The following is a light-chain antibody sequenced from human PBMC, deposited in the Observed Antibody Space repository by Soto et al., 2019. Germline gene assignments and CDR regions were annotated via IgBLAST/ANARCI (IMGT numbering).Light chain of an antibody. CDR1: PGISNY. J-gene: IGKJ3*01. CDR2: AAS. CDR3: QQVNSSPFT. V-gene: IGKV1-9*01. Sequence: DIQLTQSPSFLSASIGDRGTITCRAIPGISNYLAWYQQKPGKAPKLLIFAASTLQSGVPSRFSGSGSGTEFTLTISSLQPEDFATYWCQQVNSSPFTFGPGTKVDIK.